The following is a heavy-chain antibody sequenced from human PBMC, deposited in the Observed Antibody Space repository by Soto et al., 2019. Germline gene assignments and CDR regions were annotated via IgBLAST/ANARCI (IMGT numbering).Heavy chain of an antibody. J-gene: IGHJ5*02. Sequence: SVSNAWMNWVRQAPGKGLEWVGHIKRNADGKTTDYAAPVKGRFTISRDDSTNTLYLQMNSLKTEDTAVYYCTTDIWPSAERAPGGQEPLVPVSS. CDR1: SVSNAW. V-gene: IGHV3-15*07. D-gene: IGHD6-13*01. CDR2: IKRNADGKTT. CDR3: TTDIWPSAERAP.